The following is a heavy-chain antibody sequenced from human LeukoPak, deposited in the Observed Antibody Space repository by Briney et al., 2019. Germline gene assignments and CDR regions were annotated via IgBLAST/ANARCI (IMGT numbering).Heavy chain of an antibody. J-gene: IGHJ4*02. CDR3: ARAWMGSWPEMNPPDY. CDR1: GGSISSSSYY. Sequence: SETLSLTCTVSGGSISSSSYYWGWIRQPPGKGLEWIGSIYYSGSTYYNPSLKSRVTISVDTSKNQFSLKLSSVTAADTAVYYCARAWMGSWPEMNPPDYWGQGTLVTVSS. CDR2: IYYSGST. V-gene: IGHV4-39*07. D-gene: IGHD6-13*01.